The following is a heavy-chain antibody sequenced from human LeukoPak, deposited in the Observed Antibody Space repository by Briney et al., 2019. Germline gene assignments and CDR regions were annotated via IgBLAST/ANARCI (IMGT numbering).Heavy chain of an antibody. CDR1: GDTFTSYD. Sequence: ASVKVSCKASGDTFTSYDVNWVRQATGQGLEWMGWMNPNSGNTGYAQKFQGRVTMTRNTSINTAYIEVSSLRSEDTAVYYCVRTVGIFWSGAYYFDSWGQGTLVTVSS. CDR3: VRTVGIFWSGAYYFDS. J-gene: IGHJ4*02. V-gene: IGHV1-8*01. CDR2: MNPNSGNT. D-gene: IGHD3-3*01.